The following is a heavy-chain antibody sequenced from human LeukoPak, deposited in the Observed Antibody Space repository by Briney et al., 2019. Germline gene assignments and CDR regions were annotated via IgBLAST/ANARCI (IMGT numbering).Heavy chain of an antibody. D-gene: IGHD7-27*01. CDR2: IYYSGST. CDR1: GGSISSYY. Sequence: SETLSLTCTVSGGSISSYYWSWIRQPPGKGLEWIGYIYYSGSTNYNPSLKSRVTISVDTSKNQFSLKLSSVTAADTAVYYCASTLGNWFDPWGQGTLVTVSS. J-gene: IGHJ5*02. CDR3: ASTLGNWFDP. V-gene: IGHV4-59*01.